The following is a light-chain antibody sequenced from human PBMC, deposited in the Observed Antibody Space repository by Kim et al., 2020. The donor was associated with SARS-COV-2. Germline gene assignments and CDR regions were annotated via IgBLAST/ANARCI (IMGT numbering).Light chain of an antibody. V-gene: IGKV3-15*01. J-gene: IGKJ1*01. CDR1: QSISSN. Sequence: EIVMTQSPATLSVSPGERVTLSCRASQSISSNLGWYQQKPGQAPRLLIYGASTRATGIPARFSGSGSGTEFTLTISSLQSEDFAVYCWQQYNDWPWTFGQGTKVDIK. CDR2: GAS. CDR3: QQYNDWPWT.